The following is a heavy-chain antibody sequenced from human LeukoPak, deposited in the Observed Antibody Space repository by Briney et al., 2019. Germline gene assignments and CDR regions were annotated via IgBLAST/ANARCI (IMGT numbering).Heavy chain of an antibody. CDR1: GGTFSSYA. V-gene: IGHV1-69*05. Sequence: ASVKVSCKASGGTFSSYAISWVRQAPGQGLEWMGGIIPIFGTANYAQKFQGRVTITTDESTSTAYMELSSLRSEDTAVYYCARDNPVDSSGYTHYYYYMDVWGKGTTVTVSS. D-gene: IGHD3-22*01. CDR3: ARDNPVDSSGYTHYYYYMDV. CDR2: IIPIFGTA. J-gene: IGHJ6*03.